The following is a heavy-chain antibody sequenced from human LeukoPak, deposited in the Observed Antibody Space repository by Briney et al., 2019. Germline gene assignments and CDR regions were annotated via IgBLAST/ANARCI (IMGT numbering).Heavy chain of an antibody. CDR2: ISGSGGST. Sequence: GGSLRLSCAASGFTFRSYAMSWVRQAPGKGMEWVSAISGSGGSTYYADSVKGRFTISRDNSKNTLYLQMNSLRAEDTAVYYCAKTMGYYYGSGSYYNPFDYWGQGTLVTVSS. CDR3: AKTMGYYYGSGSYYNPFDY. D-gene: IGHD3-10*01. CDR1: GFTFRSYA. J-gene: IGHJ4*02. V-gene: IGHV3-23*01.